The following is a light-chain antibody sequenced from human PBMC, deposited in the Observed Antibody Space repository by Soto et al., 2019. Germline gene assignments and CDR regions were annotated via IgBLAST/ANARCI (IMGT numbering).Light chain of an antibody. CDR2: DVR. V-gene: IGLV2-14*01. CDR3: SSYTSSSTVI. J-gene: IGLJ2*01. Sequence: QSALTQPASVSGSTGESITISCTGTSSDVGGYNYISWYQQHPGKAPKFIIYDVRNRPSGVSNRFSGSRSGNTASLTISGLQAEDEADYYCSSYTSSSTVIFGGGTKVTV. CDR1: SSDVGGYNY.